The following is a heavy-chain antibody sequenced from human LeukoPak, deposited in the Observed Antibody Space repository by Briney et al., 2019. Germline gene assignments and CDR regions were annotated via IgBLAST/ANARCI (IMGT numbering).Heavy chain of an antibody. V-gene: IGHV1-2*02. CDR2: INPNSGGT. J-gene: IGHJ6*03. Sequence: GASVKVSCKASGHTFTGYYMHWVRQAPGQGLEWMGWINPNSGGTNYAQKFQGRVTMTRDTSISTAYMELSRLRSDDTAVYYCASSLNTRYNPSYYYYYYYMDVWGKGATVTVSS. CDR1: GHTFTGYY. CDR3: ASSLNTRYNPSYYYYYYYMDV. D-gene: IGHD3-16*02.